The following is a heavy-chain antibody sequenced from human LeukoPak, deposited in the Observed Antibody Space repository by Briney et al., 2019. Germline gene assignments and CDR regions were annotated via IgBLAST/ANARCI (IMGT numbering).Heavy chain of an antibody. D-gene: IGHD2/OR15-2a*01. CDR3: AREGRLMSDTTVHP. J-gene: IGHJ5*02. CDR2: VSAYCGNT. Sequence: ASVTVSCKASVYTFTNYAVSWLRQAPGQTLEWMGWVSAYCGNTNYAQNFHDRLTMTTDTSTSTAYMELRSLTSEDTAVYYCAREGRLMSDTTVHPWGQGTLATVSP. V-gene: IGHV1-18*01. CDR1: VYTFTNYA.